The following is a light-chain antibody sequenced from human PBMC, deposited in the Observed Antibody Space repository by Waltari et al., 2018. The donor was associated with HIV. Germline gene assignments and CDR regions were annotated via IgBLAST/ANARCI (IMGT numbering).Light chain of an antibody. CDR1: TGAVTSGHY. J-gene: IGLJ2*01. CDR3: LLSYSGARV. CDR2: DTS. Sequence: QAVVTQEPSLTVSPGGTVTLTCGSSTGAVTSGHYPYWFQQKPGQAPRTLIYDTSHQPSWTPARCSGSLLGGKAALTLSGAQPEDEAEYYCLLSYSGARVFGRGTKLTVL. V-gene: IGLV7-46*01.